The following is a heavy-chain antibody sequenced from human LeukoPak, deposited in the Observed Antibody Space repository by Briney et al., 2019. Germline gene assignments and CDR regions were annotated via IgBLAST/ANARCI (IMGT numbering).Heavy chain of an antibody. CDR2: ISGSGDSA. CDR1: GFTFTNYA. J-gene: IGHJ4*02. D-gene: IGHD2-21*01. Sequence: PGGSLRLSCAASGFTFTNYAMSWVRQAPGKGLEWVSTISGSGDSAYYADSVKGRFTISRDNSKNTLYLQMNSLRADDTAVYYCAKLRSVVVIAALNYWGQGILVTVSS. V-gene: IGHV3-23*01. CDR3: AKLRSVVVIAALNY.